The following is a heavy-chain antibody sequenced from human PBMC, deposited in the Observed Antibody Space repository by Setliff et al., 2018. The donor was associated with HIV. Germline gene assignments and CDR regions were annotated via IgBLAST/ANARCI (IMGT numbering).Heavy chain of an antibody. V-gene: IGHV4-38-2*01. Sequence: SETLSLTCDVSGFSISSRYYWGWIRQAPGKGLEWIGCIDASANTYYIPSLKSRATISIDTSKNQLSLKLRSVTAADTAVYYCARIGSGWSVGWFDPWGQG. CDR3: ARIGSGWSVGWFDP. J-gene: IGHJ5*02. D-gene: IGHD6-13*01. CDR1: GFSISSRYY. CDR2: IDASANT.